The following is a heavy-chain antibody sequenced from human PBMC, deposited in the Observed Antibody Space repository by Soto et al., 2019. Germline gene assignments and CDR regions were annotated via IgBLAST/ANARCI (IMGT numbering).Heavy chain of an antibody. Sequence: EVQLLDSVGGLVQPGGSLRLSCAASGFTFNNYAMNWVRQAPGKGLEWVATISGTGGSTYYADSVKGRFTISRDNSKNTLYLQMNSLRVEDTAIYYCAKARLGGNFDYWGQGNQVTVSS. CDR3: AKARLGGNFDY. J-gene: IGHJ4*02. CDR2: ISGTGGST. V-gene: IGHV3-23*01. CDR1: GFTFNNYA.